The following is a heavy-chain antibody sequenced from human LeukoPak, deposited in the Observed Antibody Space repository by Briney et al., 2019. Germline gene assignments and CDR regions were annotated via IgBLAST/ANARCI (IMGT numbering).Heavy chain of an antibody. V-gene: IGHV5-51*01. CDR3: VRHEGSISGWPFDY. J-gene: IGHJ4*02. D-gene: IGHD6-19*01. CDR2: MYLGDSET. Sequence: GESLKISCKGSGYSSTNYWIGWVRQMPGKGLEWMGIMYLGDSETRYSPSFQGQVTISADKSISTVYLQWSSLKASDTAMYYCVRHEGSISGWPFDYWGQGTLVTVSS. CDR1: GYSSTNYW.